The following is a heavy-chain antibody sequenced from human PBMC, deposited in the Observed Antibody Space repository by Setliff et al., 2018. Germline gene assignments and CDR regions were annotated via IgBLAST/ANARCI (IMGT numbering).Heavy chain of an antibody. CDR1: GGPISSYY. Sequence: ETLSLTCTVSGGPISSYYWSWIRQPAGKGLEWIGHIYIGGSANYNPSLKSRVTMSVDTSKNQFSLKVSSVTAADTAVYYCARSFSRREKSLLDYWGQGALVTVSS. J-gene: IGHJ4*02. CDR2: IYIGGSA. V-gene: IGHV4-4*07. CDR3: ARSFSRREKSLLDY.